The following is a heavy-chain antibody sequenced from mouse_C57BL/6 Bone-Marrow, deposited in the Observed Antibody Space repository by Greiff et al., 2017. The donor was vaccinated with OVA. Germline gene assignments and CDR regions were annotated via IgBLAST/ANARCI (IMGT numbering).Heavy chain of an antibody. V-gene: IGHV2-2*01. CDR3: ARNWFAY. CDR2: IWSGGST. J-gene: IGHJ3*01. CDR1: GFLLTSYG. Sequence: QVQLKQSGPGLVQPSQSLSITCTVSGFLLTSYGVHWVRQSPGKGLEWLGVIWSGGSTDYNAAFIFSMSFSKDNSKSQVFCRMNSLQAEDTARYYCARNWFAYWGQGTLVTVSA.